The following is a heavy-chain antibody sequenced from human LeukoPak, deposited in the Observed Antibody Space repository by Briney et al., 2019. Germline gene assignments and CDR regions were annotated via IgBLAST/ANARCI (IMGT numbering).Heavy chain of an antibody. V-gene: IGHV3-7*01. CDR3: AKGGGTGYSSSWYSN. Sequence: GGSLRLSCAASGFTFSSYWMSWVRQAPGKGLEWVANIKQDGSEKYYVDSVKGRFTISRDNAKNSLYLLMNSLRAEDTAVYYCAKGGGTGYSSSWYSNWGQGTLVTVSS. CDR2: IKQDGSEK. D-gene: IGHD6-13*01. CDR1: GFTFSSYW. J-gene: IGHJ4*02.